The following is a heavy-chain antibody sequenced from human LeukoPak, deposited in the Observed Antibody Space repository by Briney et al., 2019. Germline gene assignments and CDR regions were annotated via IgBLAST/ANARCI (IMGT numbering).Heavy chain of an antibody. CDR1: GFTFSNAW. CDR3: TQLIVVVPAAILGDAFDI. V-gene: IGHV3-15*01. J-gene: IGHJ3*02. CDR2: IKSKTDGGTT. Sequence: PGGSLRLSCAASGFTFSNAWMSWVRQAPGKGLEWVGRIKSKTDGGTTDYAAPVKGRFTISRDDSKNTLYLQMNNLKTEDTAVYYCTQLIVVVPAAILGDAFDIWGQGTMVTVSS. D-gene: IGHD2-2*02.